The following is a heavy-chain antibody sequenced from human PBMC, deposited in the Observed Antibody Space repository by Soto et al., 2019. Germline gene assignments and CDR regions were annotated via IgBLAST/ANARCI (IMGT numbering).Heavy chain of an antibody. CDR1: GYTFTSYY. Sequence: ASVKVSCKASGYTFTSYYMHWVRQAPGQELEWMGIINPSGGSTSYAQKFQGRVTMTRDTSTSTVYMELSSLRSEDTAVYYCARDRCTNGVCYWYYFDYWGQGTLVTVSS. CDR2: INPSGGST. D-gene: IGHD2-8*01. CDR3: ARDRCTNGVCYWYYFDY. J-gene: IGHJ4*02. V-gene: IGHV1-46*01.